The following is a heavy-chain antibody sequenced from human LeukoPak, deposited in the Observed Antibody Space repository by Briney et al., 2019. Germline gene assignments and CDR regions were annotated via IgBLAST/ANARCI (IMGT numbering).Heavy chain of an antibody. CDR3: ARGARSSFLGELSLIDY. J-gene: IGHJ4*02. CDR2: IYYSGST. Sequence: SETLSLTCTVSGGSISSSSYYWSWIRQPPGKGLEWIGYIYYSGSTNYNPSLKSRVTISVDTSKNQFSLKLSSVTAADTAVYYRARGARSSFLGELSLIDYWGQGTLVTVSS. CDR1: GGSISSSSYY. V-gene: IGHV4-61*01. D-gene: IGHD3-16*02.